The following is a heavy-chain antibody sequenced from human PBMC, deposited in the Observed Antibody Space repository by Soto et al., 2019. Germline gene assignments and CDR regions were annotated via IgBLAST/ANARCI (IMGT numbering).Heavy chain of an antibody. V-gene: IGHV4-59*01. Sequence: PSEPLSLTCTVSGGSITSSYWSWIRRPPGKGLEWIAYIYDTGISGYTPSTSYNPSLKSRVTMSVDTSKSQFSLKLTSVTAAETAVYYCARGEDAFFYYGLDVWGQGITVTVSS. CDR2: IYDTGISGYTPST. CDR3: ARGEDAFFYYGLDV. CDR1: GGSITSSY. J-gene: IGHJ6*02.